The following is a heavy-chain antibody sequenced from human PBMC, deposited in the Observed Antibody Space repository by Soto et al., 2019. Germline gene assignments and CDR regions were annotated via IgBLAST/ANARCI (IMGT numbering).Heavy chain of an antibody. J-gene: IGHJ4*02. V-gene: IGHV2-5*02. CDR1: GFSLSTCGVG. CDR2: IYWDDDK. CDR3: ARGRRDGCYFDY. Sequence: QITLKESGPTLVKPTQTLTLTCTFSGFSLSTCGVGVGWIRQPPGKALEWLALIYWDDDKRYSPSLKSRLTITKDTSKNQVVLTMTNMDPVDTATYYCARGRRDGCYFDYWGQGTLVTVSS. D-gene: IGHD6-19*01.